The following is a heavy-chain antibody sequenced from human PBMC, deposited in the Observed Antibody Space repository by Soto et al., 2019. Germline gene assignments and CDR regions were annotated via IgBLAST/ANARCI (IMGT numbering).Heavy chain of an antibody. CDR1: GVSLNSGDYY. D-gene: IGHD5-18*01. CDR3: VRRRGYSYGLHDY. V-gene: IGHV4-30-4*01. J-gene: IGHJ4*02. Sequence: QVQLQESGPGLVKPSQTLSLTCTVSGVSLNSGDYYWTWIRQPPGEGLDWVGCVHYSGRTSYNPSLRSRLSMSLDTSKNQFSLQLSSVTAADTAVYYCVRRRGYSYGLHDYWGQGTLVTVPS. CDR2: VHYSGRT.